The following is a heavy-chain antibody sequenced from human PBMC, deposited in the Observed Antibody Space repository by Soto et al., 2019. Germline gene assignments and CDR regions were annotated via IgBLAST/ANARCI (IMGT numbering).Heavy chain of an antibody. CDR2: IKSETDGGAT. Sequence: EEQLVESGGGLVTPGGSLRLSCVASGFTFTNAWMSWVRQAPGKGLEWVGRIKSETDGGATDYAAPVKGRFSISRDDSKNTLYLQMNSLKIEDTAVYYCTTGPKYSSTRHDYWGQGTLVTVSS. V-gene: IGHV3-15*01. CDR1: GFTFTNAW. J-gene: IGHJ4*02. CDR3: TTGPKYSSTRHDY. D-gene: IGHD6-19*01.